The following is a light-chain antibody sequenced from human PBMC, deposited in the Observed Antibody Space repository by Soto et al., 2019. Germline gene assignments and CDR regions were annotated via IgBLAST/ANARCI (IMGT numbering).Light chain of an antibody. J-gene: IGKJ5*01. CDR2: GAS. CDR3: QQYNNWPIT. Sequence: EIVMTQSPATLSVSPGERATLSCRASQSISSKLAWYQQKPGQAPRFLIYGASTRATGIPARFSGSGSGTEFTLTISSLQSEDFAVYYCQQYNNWPITFGQGTRLEIK. CDR1: QSISSK. V-gene: IGKV3-15*01.